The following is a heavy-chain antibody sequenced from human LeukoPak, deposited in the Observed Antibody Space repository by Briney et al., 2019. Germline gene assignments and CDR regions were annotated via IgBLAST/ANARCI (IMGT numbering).Heavy chain of an antibody. J-gene: IGHJ4*02. Sequence: PSETLSLTCTVSGGSISSYYWSWIRQPPGKGLEWIGYIYYSGSTNYNPSLKSRVTISVDTSKNQFSLKLSSVTAADTAVYYCARAHSPYYYDSSGYPYYFDYWSQGTLVTVSS. CDR3: ARAHSPYYYDSSGYPYYFDY. D-gene: IGHD3-22*01. CDR2: IYYSGST. V-gene: IGHV4-59*01. CDR1: GGSISSYY.